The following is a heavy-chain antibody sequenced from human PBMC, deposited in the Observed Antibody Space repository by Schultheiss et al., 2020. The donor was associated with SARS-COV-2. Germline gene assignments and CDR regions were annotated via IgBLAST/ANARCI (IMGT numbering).Heavy chain of an antibody. Sequence: SETLSLTCAVYGGSFSSYYWSWIRQPPGKGLEWIGSIYHSGSTYYNPSLKSRVTISVDTSKNQFSLKLSHVTAADTAVYYCASSPGGYDSSGYGFDYWGQGTLVTVSS. CDR3: ASSPGGYDSSGYGFDY. CDR1: GGSFSSYY. D-gene: IGHD3-22*01. J-gene: IGHJ4*02. CDR2: IYHSGST. V-gene: IGHV4-59*08.